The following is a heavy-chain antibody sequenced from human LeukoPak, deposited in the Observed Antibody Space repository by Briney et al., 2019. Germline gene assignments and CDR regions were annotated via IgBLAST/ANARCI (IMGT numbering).Heavy chain of an antibody. CDR3: AREVDGYCSGGSCGDI. V-gene: IGHV3-48*03. CDR2: ISSSGSTI. D-gene: IGHD2-15*01. CDR1: GFPFSSYE. Sequence: GGSLRLSCAASGFPFSSYEMNWVRQAPGRGLGGVSYISSSGSTIYYADSVKGRFTISRDNAKNSLYLRMNSLRAEDTAVYYCAREVDGYCSGGSCGDIWGQGTMVTVSS. J-gene: IGHJ3*02.